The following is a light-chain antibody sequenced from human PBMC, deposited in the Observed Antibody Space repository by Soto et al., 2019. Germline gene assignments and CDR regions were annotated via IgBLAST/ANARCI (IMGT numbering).Light chain of an antibody. CDR2: AAS. Sequence: ILMTQSPSSLSAFVGDRVTITCRASQDIANFLAWYQQKPGKAPELLIYAASTLQSGVPSRFSGSGSGTDFTLTISCLKSEDFETYYCQQYYSFPPNFGGGTKVDIK. CDR1: QDIANF. CDR3: QQYYSFPPN. J-gene: IGKJ4*01. V-gene: IGKV1D-8*01.